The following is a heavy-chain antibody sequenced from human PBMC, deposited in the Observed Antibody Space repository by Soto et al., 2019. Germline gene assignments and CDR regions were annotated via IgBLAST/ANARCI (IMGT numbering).Heavy chain of an antibody. CDR1: GGTFSSYA. CDR2: IIPIFGTA. V-gene: IGHV1-69*06. CDR3: ARIGSSSEIDYYYYGMDV. Sequence: QVQLVQSGAEVKKPGSSVKVSCKASGGTFSSYAISWVRQAPGQGLEWVGGIIPIFGTANYAQKFQGRVTITADKSTSTAYMELSSLRSEDTAVYYCARIGSSSEIDYYYYGMDVWGQGTTVTVSS. J-gene: IGHJ6*02. D-gene: IGHD6-6*01.